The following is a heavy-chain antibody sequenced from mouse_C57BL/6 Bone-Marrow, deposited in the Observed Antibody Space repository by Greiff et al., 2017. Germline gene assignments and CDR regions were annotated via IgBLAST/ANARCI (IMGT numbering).Heavy chain of an antibody. Sequence: QVHVKQSGPELVKPGASVKISCKASGYAFSSSWMNWVKQRPGKGLEWIGRIYPGDGDTNYNGKFKGKATLTADKSSSTAYMQLSSLTSEDSAVYFCARMDYHFDYWGQGTTLTVSS. J-gene: IGHJ2*01. D-gene: IGHD2-4*01. CDR1: GYAFSSSW. V-gene: IGHV1-82*01. CDR3: ARMDYHFDY. CDR2: IYPGDGDT.